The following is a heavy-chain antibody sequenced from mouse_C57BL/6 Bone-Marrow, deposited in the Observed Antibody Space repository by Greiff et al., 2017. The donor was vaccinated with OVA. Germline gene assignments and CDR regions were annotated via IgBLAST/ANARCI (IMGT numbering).Heavy chain of an antibody. CDR3: ARNRDEGAWFAY. D-gene: IGHD4-1*01. J-gene: IGHJ3*01. Sequence: VKLMESGAELARPGASVKLSCKASGYTFTSYGISWVKQRTGQGLEWIGEIYPRSGNTYYNEKFKGKATLTADKSSSTAYMELRSLTSEDSAVYFCARNRDEGAWFAYWGQGTLVTVSA. V-gene: IGHV1-81*01. CDR2: IYPRSGNT. CDR1: GYTFTSYG.